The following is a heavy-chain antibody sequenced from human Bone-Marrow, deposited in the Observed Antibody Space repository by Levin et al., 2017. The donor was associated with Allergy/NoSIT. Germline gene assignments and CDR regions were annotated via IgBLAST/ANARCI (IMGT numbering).Heavy chain of an antibody. CDR1: GFTFSSYG. CDR3: AKDRGFGYYYDSSGHHPFDY. J-gene: IGHJ4*02. D-gene: IGHD3-22*01. CDR2: ISYDGSNK. Sequence: GGSLRLSCAASGFTFSSYGMHWVRQAPGKGLEWVAVISYDGSNKYYADSVKGRFTISRDNSKNTLYLQMNSLRAEDTAVYYCAKDRGFGYYYDSSGHHPFDYWGQGTLVTVSS. V-gene: IGHV3-30*18.